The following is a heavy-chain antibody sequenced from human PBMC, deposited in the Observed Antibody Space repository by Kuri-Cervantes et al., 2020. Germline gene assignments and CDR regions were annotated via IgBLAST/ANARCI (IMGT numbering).Heavy chain of an antibody. CDR2: IRSKANSYAT. CDR3: ARDRGVGDYVDY. Sequence: GGSLRLSCAASGFTFSGSAMHWVRQASGKGLEWVGRIRSKANSYATAYAASVKGRFTISRDDSKNTAYLQMNSLRAEDTAVYYCARDRGVGDYVDYWGQGTLVTVSS. V-gene: IGHV3-73*01. D-gene: IGHD3-10*01. CDR1: GFTFSGSA. J-gene: IGHJ4*02.